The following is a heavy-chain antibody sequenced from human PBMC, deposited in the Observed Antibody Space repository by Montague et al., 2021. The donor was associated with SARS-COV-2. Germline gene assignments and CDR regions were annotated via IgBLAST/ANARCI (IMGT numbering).Heavy chain of an antibody. D-gene: IGHD2-21*02. J-gene: IGHJ4*02. V-gene: IGHV5-10-1*01. CDR1: GYDFTRYW. CDR2: LNLADSQT. Sequence: QSGAEVKKSGESLRISCRGSGYDFTRYWISWVRQMPGKGLEWMGRLNLADSQTNYSPSFQGQVTISVDKSITTAYLQWSSLKPSDTAIYYCARSQHCGSDCYFAYWGQGSLVTVSS. CDR3: ARSQHCGSDCYFAY.